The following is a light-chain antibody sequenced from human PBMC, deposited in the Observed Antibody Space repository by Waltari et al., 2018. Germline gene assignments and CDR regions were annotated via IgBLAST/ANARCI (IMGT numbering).Light chain of an antibody. J-gene: IGKJ1*01. V-gene: IGKV4-1*01. CDR1: QSVLFTPTNKNY. CDR2: WAS. Sequence: DIVMTQSPDSLAVSLGERATINCKSSQSVLFTPTNKNYLAWYQQKPRQPPKLLIYWASTRESGVPDRFSGSVSGTDFTLTISSLQAEDVAVYYCQQYQSFPWTFGQGTKVEIK. CDR3: QQYQSFPWT.